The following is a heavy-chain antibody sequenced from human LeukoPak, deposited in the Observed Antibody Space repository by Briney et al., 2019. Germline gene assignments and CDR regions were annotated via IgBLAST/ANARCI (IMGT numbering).Heavy chain of an antibody. D-gene: IGHD3-3*01. CDR3: ASTLRFLPYRRFDY. CDR2: IYQSGSGSS. CDR1: GGSIISTNYY. Sequence: SETLSLTCSVSGGSIISTNYYWGWIRQPPGKGLEWIGSIYQSGSGSSYYNPSLKSRVTISGDTSKNHFFLRLSSETAADTAVYYCASTLRFLPYRRFDYWGQGTLVTVPS. V-gene: IGHV4-39*02. J-gene: IGHJ4*02.